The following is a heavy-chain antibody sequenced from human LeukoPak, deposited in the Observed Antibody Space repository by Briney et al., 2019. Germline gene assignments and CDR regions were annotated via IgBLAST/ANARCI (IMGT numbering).Heavy chain of an antibody. Sequence: SETLYLTCSVSGYSISSGYYLGWIRQPPGKGLEWLGSIYHSGSTYYNTPLKARVPISVDTPKNHFSLKLNSVTAADTAVFSFAAGCRGYYLHGWGEETLVAVSS. V-gene: IGHV4-38-2*02. D-gene: IGHD5-12*01. CDR3: AAGCRGYYLHG. CDR2: IYHSGST. CDR1: GYSISSGYY. J-gene: IGHJ4*02.